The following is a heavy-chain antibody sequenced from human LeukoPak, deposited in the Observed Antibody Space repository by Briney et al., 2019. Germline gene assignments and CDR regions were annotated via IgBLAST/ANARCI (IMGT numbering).Heavy chain of an antibody. CDR2: IYYSGST. D-gene: IGHD6-19*01. Sequence: PSETLSLTCTVSGGSISSYYWSWIRQPPGKGLEWIGYIYYSGSTNYHPSLKSRVTISVDTSKNQFSLKLSSVTAADTAVYYCAQSQWLVPRFDYWGQGTLLTVSS. CDR3: AQSQWLVPRFDY. V-gene: IGHV4-59*01. J-gene: IGHJ4*02. CDR1: GGSISSYY.